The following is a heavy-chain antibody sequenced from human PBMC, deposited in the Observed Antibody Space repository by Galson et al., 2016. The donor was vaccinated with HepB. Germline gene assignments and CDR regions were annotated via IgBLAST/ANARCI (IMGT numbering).Heavy chain of an antibody. D-gene: IGHD2-15*01. J-gene: IGHJ6*02. CDR2: ISYDGSLK. Sequence: SLRLSCAASGFTFSSYGMHWVRQAPGKGLEWVAAISYDGSLKYYADSVEGRFTISRDNSKNTLYLQMNSLRAEDTAVYYCARDTKGRVEVVVAANYYYYYGMDVWGQGTTVTVSS. V-gene: IGHV3-30*03. CDR3: ARDTKGRVEVVVAANYYYYYGMDV. CDR1: GFTFSSYG.